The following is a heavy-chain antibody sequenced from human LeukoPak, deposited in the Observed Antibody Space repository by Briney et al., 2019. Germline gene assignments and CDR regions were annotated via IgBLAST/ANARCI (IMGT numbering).Heavy chain of an antibody. D-gene: IGHD6-13*01. J-gene: IGHJ6*02. V-gene: IGHV3-30-3*01. Sequence: PGRSLRLSCAASGFTFSSYAMHWVRQAPGKGLEWVAVISYDGSNKYYADSVKGRFTISRDNSKNTLYLQMNSLRAEDTAVYYCARGSSWYIDYYYGMDVWGQGTLVTVSS. CDR2: ISYDGSNK. CDR1: GFTFSSYA. CDR3: ARGSSWYIDYYYGMDV.